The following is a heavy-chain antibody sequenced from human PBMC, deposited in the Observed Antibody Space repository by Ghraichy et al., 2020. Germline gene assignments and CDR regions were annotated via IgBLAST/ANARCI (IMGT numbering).Heavy chain of an antibody. D-gene: IGHD3-16*01. CDR3: ARDLSYGAPGGFDF. CDR2: ISKNSDYI. V-gene: IGHV3-21*06. Sequence: GGSLRLSCEASGFIFNRYSFNWVRQAPGKGLEWISTISKNSDYIYYAESVEGRFTISRDNAKNALYLQLSSLRGDDTAIYYCARDLSYGAPGGFDFWGQGTMVTVSS. CDR1: GFIFNRYS. J-gene: IGHJ3*01.